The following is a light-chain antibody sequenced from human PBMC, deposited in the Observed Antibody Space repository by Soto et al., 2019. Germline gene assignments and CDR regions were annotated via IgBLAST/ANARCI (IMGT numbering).Light chain of an antibody. CDR2: DVS. J-gene: IGLJ2*01. CDR1: SSDVGGYNY. Sequence: QSALTQPRSVSGSPGQSVTISCTGTSSDVGGYNYVSWYQQHPGKAPKLMIYDVSKRPSGVPDRFSGSKSGNTASLTNSGLQDEDEADYYCCSYAGSYTVVFGGGTKLTVL. CDR3: CSYAGSYTVV. V-gene: IGLV2-11*01.